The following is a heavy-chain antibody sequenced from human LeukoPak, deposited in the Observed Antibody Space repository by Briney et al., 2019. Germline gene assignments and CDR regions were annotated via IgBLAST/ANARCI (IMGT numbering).Heavy chain of an antibody. CDR3: ATSADSSGND. J-gene: IGHJ4*02. Sequence: AASVKVSCKTSGYTFSRHYIHWVRQAPGQGLEWLGIINASGATTRYGQNFKGRVTATRDTSTSTVYMEMSSLNSEDTAVYYCATSADSSGNDWGQGTLVTVSS. D-gene: IGHD3-22*01. V-gene: IGHV1-46*01. CDR2: INASGATT. CDR1: GYTFSRHY.